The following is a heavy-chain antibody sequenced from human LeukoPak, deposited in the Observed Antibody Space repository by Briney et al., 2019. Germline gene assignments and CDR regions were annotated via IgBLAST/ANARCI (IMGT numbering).Heavy chain of an antibody. V-gene: IGHV3-48*01. D-gene: IGHD3-10*01. CDR2: ISGRGSTI. CDR1: GFTFSSYS. Sequence: PGGSLRLSCAASGFTFSSYSMNWVRQAPGKGLEWVSYISGRGSTIYYADSVKGRFTISRDNAENTLYLQMNSLRAEDTAVYYCASGSGSYRTPYYYMDVWGKGTTVTVSS. CDR3: ASGSGSYRTPYYYMDV. J-gene: IGHJ6*03.